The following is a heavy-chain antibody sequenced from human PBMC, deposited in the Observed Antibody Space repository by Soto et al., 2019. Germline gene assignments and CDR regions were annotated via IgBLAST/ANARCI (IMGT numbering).Heavy chain of an antibody. CDR1: GYTFTHFY. J-gene: IGHJ4*02. V-gene: IGHV1-18*01. D-gene: IGHD2-2*01. CDR3: ARDTSHYFDH. CDR2: ITPYDGKT. Sequence: ASVKVSCKASGYTFTHFYITWVRQAPGQGLEWMGWITPYDGKTHYAQKFQDRVTMTTDTAATTAYMELRSLTSDDSAMYFCARDTSHYFDHWGQGILVTVSS.